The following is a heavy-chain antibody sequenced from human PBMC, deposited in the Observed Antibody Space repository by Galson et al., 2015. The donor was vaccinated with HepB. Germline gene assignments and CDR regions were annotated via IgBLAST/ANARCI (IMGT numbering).Heavy chain of an antibody. D-gene: IGHD4-17*01. Sequence: SVKVSCKASGYTFTSYYIHWVRQVPGQGFEWMGIINPRGGTTNYAQRLQSRVTMTRDTSTSTAYMELSSLRSEDTDVSYCAMDLDYADLDAFDIWGQGTMVSVSS. V-gene: IGHV1-46*04. CDR2: INPRGGTT. CDR1: GYTFTSYY. CDR3: AMDLDYADLDAFDI. J-gene: IGHJ3*02.